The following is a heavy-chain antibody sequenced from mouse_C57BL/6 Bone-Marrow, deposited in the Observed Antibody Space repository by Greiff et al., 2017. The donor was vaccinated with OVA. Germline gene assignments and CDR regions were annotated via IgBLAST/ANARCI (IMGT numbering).Heavy chain of an antibody. CDR1: GYTFTDYY. CDR2: INPYNGCT. D-gene: IGHD1-1*01. Sequence: VQLQQSGPVLVKPGASVKMSCKASGYTFTDYYMNWVKQSHGKSLEWIGVINPYNGCTSYNQKFKGKATLTVDKSSSTAYMELNSLTSEDSAVYYCARHYYGSPWFAYWGQGTLVTVSA. J-gene: IGHJ3*01. V-gene: IGHV1-19*01. CDR3: ARHYYGSPWFAY.